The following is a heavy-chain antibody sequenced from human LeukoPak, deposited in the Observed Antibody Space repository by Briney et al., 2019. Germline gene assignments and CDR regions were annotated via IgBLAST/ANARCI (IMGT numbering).Heavy chain of an antibody. J-gene: IGHJ4*02. D-gene: IGHD1-26*01. Sequence: PSETLSLTCTVSGGSVSSGSSYWSWIRQPPGKGLEWIGYLYYSGSTNYNPSLKSRVTISVDTSKNYFSLKLSSVTAADTAVYYCARRGREGWDNWGQGTLVTVSS. CDR2: LYYSGST. CDR1: GGSVSSGSSY. CDR3: ARRGREGWDN. V-gene: IGHV4-61*03.